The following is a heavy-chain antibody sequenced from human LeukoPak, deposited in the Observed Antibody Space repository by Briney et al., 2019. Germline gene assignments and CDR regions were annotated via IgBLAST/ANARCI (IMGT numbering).Heavy chain of an antibody. V-gene: IGHV3-30*02. J-gene: IGHJ3*02. CDR2: IRYDGSNT. Sequence: QPGGSLRLSCAASGFIFSGYGIHWVRQAPGKGLEWVAFIRYDGSNTYYADSVKGRFTISRDNSKNTLYLQMNSLRAEDTAVYYCGKETGVVGGDAFDIWGQGTMVTVSS. CDR1: GFIFSGYG. D-gene: IGHD2-15*01. CDR3: GKETGVVGGDAFDI.